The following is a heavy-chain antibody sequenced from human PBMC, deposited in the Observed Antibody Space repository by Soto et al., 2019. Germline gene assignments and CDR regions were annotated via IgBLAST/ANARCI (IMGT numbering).Heavy chain of an antibody. D-gene: IGHD2-2*02. Sequence: SVKVSCKASGGTFSSYAISWVRQAPGQGLEWMGGNIPIFGTANYAQKFQERVTITRDMSTSTAYMELSSLRSEDTAVYYCAADCSSTSCYTYYYYGMDVWGQGTTVTVS. CDR1: GGTFSSYA. V-gene: IGHV1-69*05. CDR2: NIPIFGTA. J-gene: IGHJ6*02. CDR3: AADCSSTSCYTYYYYGMDV.